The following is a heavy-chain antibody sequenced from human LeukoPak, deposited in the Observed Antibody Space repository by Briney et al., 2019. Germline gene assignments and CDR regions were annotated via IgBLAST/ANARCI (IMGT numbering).Heavy chain of an antibody. Sequence: GGSLRLSCAASGFTFSNAWMSWVRQAPGKGLEWVGRIKRKTDGGTTDYAAPVKGRFTISRDDSKNTLYLKMNSLKTEDTAVYYCTTPAQYSSSWYVDYWGQGTLVTVSS. CDR2: IKRKTDGGTT. V-gene: IGHV3-15*01. J-gene: IGHJ4*02. D-gene: IGHD6-13*01. CDR3: TTPAQYSSSWYVDY. CDR1: GFTFSNAW.